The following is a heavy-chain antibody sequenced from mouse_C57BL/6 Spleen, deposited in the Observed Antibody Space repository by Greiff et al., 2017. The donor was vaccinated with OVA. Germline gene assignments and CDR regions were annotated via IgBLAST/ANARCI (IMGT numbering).Heavy chain of an antibody. D-gene: IGHD2-5*01. Sequence: DVQLQESGAELVRPWASVKLSCTASGFYIKDYYMHWVKQRPEQGLEWIGRIDPEDGDTEYAPKFQGKATMTADTSSNTAYLQLSSLTSEDTAVYYCTLFYYSNYDAMDYWGQGTSVTVSS. CDR3: TLFYYSNYDAMDY. CDR2: IDPEDGDT. CDR1: GFYIKDYY. J-gene: IGHJ4*01. V-gene: IGHV14-1*01.